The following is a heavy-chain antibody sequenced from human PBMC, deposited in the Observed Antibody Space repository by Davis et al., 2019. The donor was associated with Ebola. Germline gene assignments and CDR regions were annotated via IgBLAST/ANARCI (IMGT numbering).Heavy chain of an antibody. J-gene: IGHJ5*02. D-gene: IGHD2-15*01. Sequence: ASVQVSCTASGYTFTGYYMHWVRQAPGQGLEWMGWINPNSGGTNYAQKLQGRVTMTTDTSTSTAYMELRSLRSDDTAVYYCARDLVVGAFDPWGQGTLVTVSS. CDR2: INPNSGGT. CDR1: GYTFTGYY. CDR3: ARDLVVGAFDP. V-gene: IGHV1-2*02.